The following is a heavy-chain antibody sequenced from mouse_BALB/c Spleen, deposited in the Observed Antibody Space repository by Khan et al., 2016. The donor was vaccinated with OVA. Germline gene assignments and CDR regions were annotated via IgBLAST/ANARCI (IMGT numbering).Heavy chain of an antibody. CDR3: ARSGTGSFLY. V-gene: IGHV1-77*01. D-gene: IGHD4-1*01. CDR2: IYPGIGNT. Sequence: QVQLQQSGAELARPGASVKLSCKASGYTFTDYYINWVRQRTGQGLEWIGDIYPGIGNTYYNEKFKGKATLTADKSSSTAYMQLSSLTSEDSAVYCCARSGTGSFLYWGQGTLVTVSA. J-gene: IGHJ3*01. CDR1: GYTFTDYY.